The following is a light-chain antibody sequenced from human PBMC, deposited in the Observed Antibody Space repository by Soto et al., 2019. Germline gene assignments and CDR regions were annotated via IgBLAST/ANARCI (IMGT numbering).Light chain of an antibody. CDR2: GAS. CDR3: QQYNKWPLT. Sequence: EIVMTQSPATLSVSPGERATLSCRASQTVSGNLAWYQQKPGQAPRLLIYGASTRATGISARFSGSGSGTEFALTISYLQSEDLAVYYCQQYNKWPLTFGGGTKVEIK. V-gene: IGKV3-15*01. CDR1: QTVSGN. J-gene: IGKJ4*01.